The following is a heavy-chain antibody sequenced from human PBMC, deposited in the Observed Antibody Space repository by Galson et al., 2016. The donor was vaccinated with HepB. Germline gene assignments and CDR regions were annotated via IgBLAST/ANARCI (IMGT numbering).Heavy chain of an antibody. V-gene: IGHV3-21*01. CDR3: ARAPGTRVATT. CDR2: ISSSSSYI. Sequence: SLRLSCAASGFTFSSYSMNWVRQAPGKGLEWVSSISSSSSYIYYADSVKGRSTISRDNAKNSLYLQMNSLRAEDTAVYYCARAPGTRVATTWGQGTLVTVSS. J-gene: IGHJ4*02. D-gene: IGHD5-12*01. CDR1: GFTFSSYS.